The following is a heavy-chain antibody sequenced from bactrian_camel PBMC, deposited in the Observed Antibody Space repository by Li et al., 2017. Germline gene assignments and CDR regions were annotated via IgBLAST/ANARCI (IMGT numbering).Heavy chain of an antibody. V-gene: IGHV3-2*01. CDR3: ATGPSLVRHVAYARWGFAY. CDR2: IYTGGGST. Sequence: HVQLVESGGGSVQAGGSLRLSCGVSGFTFSSAYMSWVRQAPGKGLEWVSSIYTGGGSTYYADSVQGQFTISRDNAKNTVYLQMNSLKPGDTAVYYCATGPSLVRHVAYARWGFAYWGQGTQVTVS. D-gene: IGHD5*01. CDR1: GFTFSSAY. J-gene: IGHJ6*01.